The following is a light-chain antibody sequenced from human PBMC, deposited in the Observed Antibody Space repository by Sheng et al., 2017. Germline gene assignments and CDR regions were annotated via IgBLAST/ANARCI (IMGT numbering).Light chain of an antibody. CDR3: QQYDKWPRT. CDR1: QSVSIN. V-gene: IGKV3-15*01. J-gene: IGKJ1*01. CDR2: DAS. Sequence: EAVLTQSPATLSVSPGERVTLSCRASQSVSINLAWYQEKLGQAPRLLMYDASTRATGIPARFSGSGSGTEFTLIISSLQSEDFAIYYCQQYDKWPRTFGQGTKVEVK.